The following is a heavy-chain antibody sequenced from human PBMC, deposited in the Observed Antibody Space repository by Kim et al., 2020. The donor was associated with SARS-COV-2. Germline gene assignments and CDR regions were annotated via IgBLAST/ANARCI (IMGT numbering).Heavy chain of an antibody. CDR1: GGSISSSNW. V-gene: IGHV4-4*02. D-gene: IGHD3-3*01. CDR3: ARATNSRITYYDFWSGPNMDV. CDR2: IYHSGST. Sequence: SETLSLTCAVSGGSISSSNWWSWVRQPPGKGLEWIGEIYHSGSTNYNPSLKSRVTISVDKSKNQFSLKLSSVTAADTAVYYCARATNSRITYYDFWSGPNMDVWGKGTTVTVSS. J-gene: IGHJ6*03.